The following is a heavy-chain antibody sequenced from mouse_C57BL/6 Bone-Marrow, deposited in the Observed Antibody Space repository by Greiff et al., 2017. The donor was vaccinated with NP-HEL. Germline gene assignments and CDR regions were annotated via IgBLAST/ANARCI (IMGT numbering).Heavy chain of an antibody. CDR3: VRGARGAWFAY. J-gene: IGHJ3*01. CDR2: IRSKSNNYAT. V-gene: IGHV10-1*01. Sequence: EVKLMESGGGLVQPKGSLKLSCAASGFSFNTYAMNWVRQAPGKGLEWVARIRSKSNNYATYYADSVKDRFTISRDDSESMLYLQMNNLKTEDPAMYYCVRGARGAWFAYWGQGTLVTVSA. CDR1: GFSFNTYA.